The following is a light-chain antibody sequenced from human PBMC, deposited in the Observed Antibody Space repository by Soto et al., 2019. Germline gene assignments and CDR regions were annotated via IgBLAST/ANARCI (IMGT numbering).Light chain of an antibody. Sequence: DIQMTQSPSSVSASVGDRVTIACRASQGISNWLAWYQQKPGKAPKLLIYAASSLHSGVPSRFSGRGSGTDFTLTISFLQPEEFANFFFQQANSFPLTFGGGTKVEI. CDR2: AAS. V-gene: IGKV1-12*01. CDR3: QQANSFPLT. J-gene: IGKJ4*01. CDR1: QGISNW.